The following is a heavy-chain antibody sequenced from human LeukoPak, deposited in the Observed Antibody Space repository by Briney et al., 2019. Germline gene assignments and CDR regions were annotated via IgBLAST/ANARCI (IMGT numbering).Heavy chain of an antibody. CDR1: GGSISSSSYY. J-gene: IGHJ5*02. V-gene: IGHV4-39*01. CDR3: ARRRTYYYDSSGYSSWFDP. CDR2: IYYSGST. Sequence: SETLSLTCTVSGGSISSSSYYWGWIRQPPGKGLEWIGSIYYSGSTYYNPSLKSRVTISVDTSKNQFPLKLSSVTAADTAVYYCARRRTYYYDSSGYSSWFDPWGQGTLVTVS. D-gene: IGHD3-22*01.